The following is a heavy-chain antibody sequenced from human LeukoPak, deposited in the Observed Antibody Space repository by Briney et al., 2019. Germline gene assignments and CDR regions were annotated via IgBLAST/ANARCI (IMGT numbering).Heavy chain of an antibody. D-gene: IGHD3-10*01. V-gene: IGHV1-69*04. Sequence: SVTVSCKAPGGTFSSYAISWVRQAPGQGLEWMGRIIPILGIANYAQKFQGRVTITADKSTCTAYMELSSLRSEDTAVYYCARDQHLWFGELFLRYYYGMDVWGQGTTVTVSS. CDR1: GGTFSSYA. J-gene: IGHJ6*02. CDR3: ARDQHLWFGELFLRYYYGMDV. CDR2: IIPILGIA.